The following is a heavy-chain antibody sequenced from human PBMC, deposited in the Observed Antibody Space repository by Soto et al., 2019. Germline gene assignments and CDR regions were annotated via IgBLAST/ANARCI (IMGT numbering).Heavy chain of an antibody. D-gene: IGHD6-13*01. V-gene: IGHV4-34*01. CDR3: ARTYSSSWSPFDY. Sequence: VYWGTFGDFDGSWIRQPPGKGLEWIGEINQSGSTNYNPSLKSRVTISVDTSKNQFSLKLSSVTAADTAVYYCARTYSSSWSPFDYRGQGALVTVS. J-gene: IGHJ4*02. CDR1: WGTFGDFD. CDR2: INQSGST.